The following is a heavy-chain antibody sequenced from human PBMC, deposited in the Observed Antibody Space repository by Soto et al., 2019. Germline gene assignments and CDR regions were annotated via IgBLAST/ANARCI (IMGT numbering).Heavy chain of an antibody. CDR3: AKERGFGVGNYYDYCMDV. CDR2: ISWDGGST. V-gene: IGHV3-43D*03. J-gene: IGHJ6*02. CDR1: GFTFDDYA. Sequence: GGSLRLSCAASGFTFDDYAMHWVRQAPGKGLEWVSLISWDGGSTYYADSVKGRFTISRDNSKNSLYLQMNSLRAEDTALYYCAKERGFGVGNYYDYCMDVWGQGTTVTVSS. D-gene: IGHD3-10*01.